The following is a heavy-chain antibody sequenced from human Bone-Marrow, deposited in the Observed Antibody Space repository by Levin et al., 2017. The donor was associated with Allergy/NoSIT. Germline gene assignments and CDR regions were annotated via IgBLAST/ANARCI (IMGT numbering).Heavy chain of an antibody. D-gene: IGHD5-24*01. Sequence: AGGSLRLSCAASGFTFSNSWMSWVRQTPGKGLEWVANIKEDGSEKYYVDSVKGRFTISRDNAKNSWYVQMNSLRAEDPAVYYCARGTFRRATIGARWFEPWGQGTLVIVSS. V-gene: IGHV3-7*01. CDR3: ARGTFRRATIGARWFEP. J-gene: IGHJ5*02. CDR2: IKEDGSEK. CDR1: GFTFSNSW.